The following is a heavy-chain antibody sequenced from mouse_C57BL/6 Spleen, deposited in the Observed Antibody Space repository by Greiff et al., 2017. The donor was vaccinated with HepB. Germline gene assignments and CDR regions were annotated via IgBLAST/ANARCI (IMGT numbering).Heavy chain of an antibody. CDR2: ISDGGSYT. V-gene: IGHV5-4*01. J-gene: IGHJ3*01. Sequence: EVHLVESGGGLVKPGGSLKLSCAASGFTFSSYAMSWVRQTPEKRLEWVATISDGGSYTYYPDNVKGRFTISRDNAKNNLYLQMSHLKSEDTAMYYCASSPYYSKRAFAYWGQGTLVTVSA. CDR3: ASSPYYSKRAFAY. D-gene: IGHD2-5*01. CDR1: GFTFSSYA.